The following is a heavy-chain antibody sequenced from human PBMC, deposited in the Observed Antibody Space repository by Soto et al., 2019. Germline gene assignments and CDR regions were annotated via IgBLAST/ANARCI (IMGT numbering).Heavy chain of an antibody. V-gene: IGHV1-18*01. CDR3: ARASARGPCSSTSCYEAY. Sequence: QVQLVQSGAEVKKPGASVKVSCKASGYTFTSYGISWVRQAPGQGLEWMGWISAYNGNTNYAQKLQGRVTMTTDTSTRTAYMELRSLRSDDTAVYYCARASARGPCSSTSCYEAYWGQGTLVTVSS. D-gene: IGHD2-2*01. J-gene: IGHJ4*02. CDR2: ISAYNGNT. CDR1: GYTFTSYG.